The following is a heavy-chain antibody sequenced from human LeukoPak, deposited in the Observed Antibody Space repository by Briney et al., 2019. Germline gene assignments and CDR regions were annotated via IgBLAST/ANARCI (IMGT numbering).Heavy chain of an antibody. J-gene: IGHJ4*02. CDR1: GLSFSAYT. D-gene: IGHD6-19*01. Sequence: PGGSLRLSCVASGLSFSAYTMHWVRQAPGKGLEYVSAIRSDGSSTFQPNSVKGRFTISRDNSKSTLYLQMGSLRAEDTAVYYCTRRFGGHSGWAGYHDSWGQGTLVTVSS. CDR2: IRSDGSST. CDR3: TRRFGGHSGWAGYHDS. V-gene: IGHV3-64*01.